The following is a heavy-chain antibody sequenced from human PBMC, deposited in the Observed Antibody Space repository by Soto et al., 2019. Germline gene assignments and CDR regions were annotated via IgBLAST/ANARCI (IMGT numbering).Heavy chain of an antibody. Sequence: EVQLVESGGGLVKPGGSLRLSCAASGFTFSSYSMNWVRQAPGKGLEWVSSISSSSSYIYYADSVKGRFTISRDNAKHSLYLQMNSLGAEDKAVYYCASDRGVTANRAHNYNWFDPWGQGTLVNVSS. CDR2: ISSSSSYI. CDR3: ASDRGVTANRAHNYNWFDP. V-gene: IGHV3-21*01. D-gene: IGHD2-21*02. CDR1: GFTFSSYS. J-gene: IGHJ5*02.